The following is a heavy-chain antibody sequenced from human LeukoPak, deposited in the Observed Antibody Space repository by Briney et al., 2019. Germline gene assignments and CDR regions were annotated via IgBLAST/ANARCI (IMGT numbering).Heavy chain of an antibody. CDR3: ARPSLEVTATRDFDY. D-gene: IGHD2-21*02. CDR1: GGSISSGGYS. V-gene: IGHV4-30-2*01. J-gene: IGHJ4*02. Sequence: SETLSLTCAVSGGSISSGGYSWSWIRQPPGKGLEWIGYIYHSGSTYYNPSLKSRVTISVDTSKNQFSLKLSSVTAADTAVYYCARPSLEVTATRDFDYWGQGTLVTVSS. CDR2: IYHSGST.